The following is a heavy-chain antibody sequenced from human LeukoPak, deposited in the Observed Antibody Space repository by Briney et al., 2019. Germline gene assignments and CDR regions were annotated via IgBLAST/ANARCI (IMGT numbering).Heavy chain of an antibody. V-gene: IGHV3-23*01. J-gene: IGHJ4*02. CDR2: ISRSGEST. CDR3: AKDYAVGSIDY. D-gene: IGHD3-16*01. Sequence: ETLSLTCTVSGYFISSPYYWGWIRQPPGKGLEWVSSISRSGESTFYADSVRGRFTISRDNSKNTVSLQMESLRAEDTALYYCAKDYAVGSIDYWGQGTLVTVSS. CDR1: GYFISSPYY.